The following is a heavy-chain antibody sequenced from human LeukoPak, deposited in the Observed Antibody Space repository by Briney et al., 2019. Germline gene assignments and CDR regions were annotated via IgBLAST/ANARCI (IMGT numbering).Heavy chain of an antibody. V-gene: IGHV4-30-2*01. CDR3: ARGGPFTVIFDS. J-gene: IGHJ4*02. CDR2: ISHSGNT. D-gene: IGHD4-17*01. Sequence: SQTLSLTCTVSGGSVSGASVGRGAHFWNWIRQPPGEGLEWIGYISHSGNTYYTPSLKSRVTMSVDRSKNHFSLKLSSVTAADTAVYYCARGGPFTVIFDSWGQGTLVTVSS. CDR1: GASVGRGAHF.